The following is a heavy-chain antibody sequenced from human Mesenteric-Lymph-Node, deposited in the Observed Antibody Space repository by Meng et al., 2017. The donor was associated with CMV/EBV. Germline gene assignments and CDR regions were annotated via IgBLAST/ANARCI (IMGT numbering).Heavy chain of an antibody. J-gene: IGHJ5*02. V-gene: IGHV4-61*01. CDR3: ARDSGSEGFYSWFDP. CDR2: IDSRGIT. CDR1: GGSVNSGSNY. D-gene: IGHD3-10*01. Sequence: SETLSLTCNVSGGSVNSGSNYWTWLRQSPERGLEWIGYIDSRGITNYNPSLRSRVTISSDVSRHQFSLRLISVTAADTAMYYCARDSGSEGFYSWFDPWGQGTLVTVSS.